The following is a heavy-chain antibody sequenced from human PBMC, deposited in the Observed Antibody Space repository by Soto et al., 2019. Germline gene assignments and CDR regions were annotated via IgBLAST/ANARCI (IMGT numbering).Heavy chain of an antibody. D-gene: IGHD3-3*01. J-gene: IGHJ4*02. V-gene: IGHV4-34*01. CDR1: GGSFSGYY. Sequence: SETLSLTCAVYGGSFSGYYWSWIRQPPGKGLEWIGEINHSGSTNYNPSLKSRVTISVGTSKNQFSLRLSSVTAADTAVYYCARGRAYDFWSGYRSYYFDYWGQGTLVTVSS. CDR2: INHSGST. CDR3: ARGRAYDFWSGYRSYYFDY.